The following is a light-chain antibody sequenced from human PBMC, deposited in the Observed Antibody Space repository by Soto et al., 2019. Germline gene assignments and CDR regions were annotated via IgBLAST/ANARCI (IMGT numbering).Light chain of an antibody. CDR2: AAS. J-gene: IGKJ4*01. Sequence: DHKRTQCASSLTVSLGDRLTITCRASQGISSWLAWYQQKPGKAPKLLIYAASSLQSGVPSRFSGSGSGTDFTLTISSLQPEDFATYYCQQANSFPLTFGGRTKLDIK. CDR1: QGISSW. CDR3: QQANSFPLT. V-gene: IGKV1-12*01.